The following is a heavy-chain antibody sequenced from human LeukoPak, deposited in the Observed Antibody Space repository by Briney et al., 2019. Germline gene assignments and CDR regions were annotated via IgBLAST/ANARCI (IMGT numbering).Heavy chain of an antibody. CDR1: GYTFTSYG. Sequence: ASVKVSCKASGYTFTSYGISWVRQAPGQGLEWMGWIITYNGNTNYAQRFQGRVTMTRDTSISTAYMELSRLRSDDTAVYYCARDSGERGSGSYLIAYWGQGTLVTVSS. J-gene: IGHJ4*02. CDR3: ARDSGERGSGSYLIAY. CDR2: IITYNGNT. D-gene: IGHD3-10*01. V-gene: IGHV1-18*01.